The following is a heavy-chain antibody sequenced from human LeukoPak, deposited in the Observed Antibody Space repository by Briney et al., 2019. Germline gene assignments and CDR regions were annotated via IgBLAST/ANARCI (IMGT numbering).Heavy chain of an antibody. D-gene: IGHD2-15*01. CDR2: ISGSGGST. J-gene: IGHJ4*02. CDR3: AKYLGCSGGCCYRPFDY. V-gene: IGHV3-23*01. Sequence: GGSLRLSCAASGFTFSSYAMSWVRQAPGKGLEWVSAISGSGGSTYYADSVKGRFTISRDNSKNTLYLQMNSLRAEDTAVYYCAKYLGCSGGCCYRPFDYWGQGTLVTVSS. CDR1: GFTFSSYA.